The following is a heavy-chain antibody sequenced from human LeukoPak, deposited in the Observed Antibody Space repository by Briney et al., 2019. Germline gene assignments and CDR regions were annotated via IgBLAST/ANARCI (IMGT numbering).Heavy chain of an antibody. CDR1: GFTFSSYG. D-gene: IGHD3-22*01. CDR3: AKDLVDYDPTYYFDY. CDR2: ISYDGSNK. Sequence: PGGSLRLSCAASGFTFSSYGMHWVRQAPGKGLEWVAVISYDGSNKYYADSVKGRFTISRDNSKNTLYLQMNSLRAEDTAVYYCAKDLVDYDPTYYFDYWGQGTLVTVSS. V-gene: IGHV3-30*18. J-gene: IGHJ4*02.